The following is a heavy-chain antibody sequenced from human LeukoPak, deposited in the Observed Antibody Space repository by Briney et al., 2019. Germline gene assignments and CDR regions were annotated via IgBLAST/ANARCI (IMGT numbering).Heavy chain of an antibody. CDR2: ISYDGSNK. J-gene: IGHJ4*02. V-gene: IGHV3-30*04. Sequence: PGRSLRLSYAASGFTFSSYAMHWVRQAPGKGLEWVAVISYDGSNKYYADSVKGRFTISRDNSKNTLYLQMNSLRAEDTAVYYCARDRDSSGWFEPFDYWGQGTLVTVSS. CDR1: GFTFSSYA. CDR3: ARDRDSSGWFEPFDY. D-gene: IGHD6-19*01.